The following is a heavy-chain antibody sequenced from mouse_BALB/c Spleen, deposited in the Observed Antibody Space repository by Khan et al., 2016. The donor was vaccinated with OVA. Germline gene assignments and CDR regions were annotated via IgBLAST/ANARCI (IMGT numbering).Heavy chain of an antibody. CDR1: GYTFTTAG. D-gene: IGHD2-14*01. CDR2: INTHSGVP. V-gene: IGHV9-4*02. J-gene: IGHJ4*01. CDR3: ARGGAAYYRNDGGAMEY. Sequence: QVQLQQSGPELKKPGETVRISCKASGYTFTTAGIQWVQKMPGKGLKWIGWINTHSGVPKYAEDFKGRFAFSLEISVSTAYLQITNLKNEDTATYFCARGGAAYYRNDGGAMEYWGQGTSGTGSS.